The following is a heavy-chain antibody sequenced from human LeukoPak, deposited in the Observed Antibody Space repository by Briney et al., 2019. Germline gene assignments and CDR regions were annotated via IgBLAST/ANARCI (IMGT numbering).Heavy chain of an antibody. V-gene: IGHV3-23*01. Sequence: GGSLRLSCAASGFRFSDFAMSWVRQAPGKGLECVSVISASGGRTYSAESVKARFTISRDNSKNTLYLQVNSLTADDTAVYYCAKGHSDFGTGSDLWGQGTLVTVS. CDR3: AKGHSDFGTGSDL. J-gene: IGHJ4*02. CDR2: ISASGGRT. D-gene: IGHD4-17*01. CDR1: GFRFSDFA.